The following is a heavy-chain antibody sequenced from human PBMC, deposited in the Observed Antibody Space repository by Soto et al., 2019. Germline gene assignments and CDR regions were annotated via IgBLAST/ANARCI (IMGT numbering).Heavy chain of an antibody. CDR2: IYYSGST. J-gene: IGHJ4*02. CDR3: ARYRSTRYSSSMEAFDY. V-gene: IGHV4-39*01. D-gene: IGHD6-6*01. Sequence: SETLSLTCTVSGGSISSSSYYWGWIRQPPGKGLEWIGSIYYSGSTYYNPSLKSRVTISVDTSKNQFSLKLSSVTAADTAVYYCARYRSTRYSSSMEAFDYWGQGTLVTVSS. CDR1: GGSISSSSYY.